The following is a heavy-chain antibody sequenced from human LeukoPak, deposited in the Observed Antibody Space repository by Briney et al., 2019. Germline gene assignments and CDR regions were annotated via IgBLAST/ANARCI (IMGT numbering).Heavy chain of an antibody. J-gene: IGHJ4*02. D-gene: IGHD3-10*01. CDR1: GFTLSSYT. CDR3: ARGGFGELFSSDY. Sequence: GGSLRLSCAASGFTLSSYTMNCVRQAPGKGLEWVSYISSSSTTIYYADSVKGRFTISRDNAKNSLYMQMNSLRAEDTAVYYCARGGFGELFSSDYWGQGTLVTVSS. CDR2: ISSSSTTI. V-gene: IGHV3-48*01.